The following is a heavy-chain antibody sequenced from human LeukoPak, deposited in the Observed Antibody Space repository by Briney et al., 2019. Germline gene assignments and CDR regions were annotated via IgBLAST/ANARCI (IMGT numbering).Heavy chain of an antibody. CDR2: IYPGDSDT. Sequence: GESLKISCKGSGYSFTSYWIGWVRQMPGKGLEWMGTIYPGDSDTRYSPSFQGQVTISADKSISTAYLQWSSLKASDTAMYYCARAGIAAAGTFPYYFDYWGQGTLVTVSS. CDR3: ARAGIAAAGTFPYYFDY. J-gene: IGHJ4*02. D-gene: IGHD6-13*01. V-gene: IGHV5-51*01. CDR1: GYSFTSYW.